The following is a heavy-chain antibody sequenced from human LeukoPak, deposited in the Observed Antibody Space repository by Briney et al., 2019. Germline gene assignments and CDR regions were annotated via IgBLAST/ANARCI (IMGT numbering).Heavy chain of an antibody. D-gene: IGHD6-6*01. CDR1: GGSISSGSYY. CDR3: ATYNSSFFDY. V-gene: IGHV4-61*02. Sequence: SQTLSLTCTVSGGSISSGSYYWSWIRQPAGKGLEWIGRIYSSGRPTYNPSLRSRVTISLDTSKNQFSLELSSVTAADTAVYYCATYNSSFFDYWGQGILVTVSS. J-gene: IGHJ4*02. CDR2: IYSSGRP.